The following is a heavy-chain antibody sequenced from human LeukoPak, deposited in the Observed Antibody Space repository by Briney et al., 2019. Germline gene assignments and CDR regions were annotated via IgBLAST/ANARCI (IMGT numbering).Heavy chain of an antibody. V-gene: IGHV3-74*01. CDR3: ARDAPTVGVDY. CDR1: GFTFSSYW. CDR2: INSDGSGT. J-gene: IGHJ4*02. Sequence: GGSLRLSCAASGFTFSSYWMHWVRQVPGKGLVWVSRINSDGSGTSYADSVKGRFTISRDNAKNSLYLQMNSLRAEEDTALYYCARDAPTVGVDYWGQGTLVTVSS.